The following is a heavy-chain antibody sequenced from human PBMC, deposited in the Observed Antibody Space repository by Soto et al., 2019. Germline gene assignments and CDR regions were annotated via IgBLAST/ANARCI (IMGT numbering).Heavy chain of an antibody. CDR3: AREAHDTSGYYYYDY. CDR1: GASISDYY. V-gene: IGHV4-59*01. CDR2: IYYSGST. D-gene: IGHD3-22*01. J-gene: IGHJ4*02. Sequence: QVQLQESGPGLVKPSETLSLTCSVSGASISDYYCGWIRQPPGKGLEWIGYIYYSGSTNYNPSLKSRVTISVDMSKNQFSLKLTSVTAADTAVYYCAREAHDTSGYYYYDYWGQGTLVSVSS.